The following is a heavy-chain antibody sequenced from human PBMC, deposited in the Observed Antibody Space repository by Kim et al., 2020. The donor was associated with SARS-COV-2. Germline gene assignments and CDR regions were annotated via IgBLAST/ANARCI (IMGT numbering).Heavy chain of an antibody. J-gene: IGHJ5*02. CDR2: T. Sequence: TYYNPSLKSRVTISVDTSKNQFSLKLSSVTAADTAVYYCARISSGWRFDPWGQGTLVTVSS. V-gene: IGHV4-39*01. CDR3: ARISSGWRFDP. D-gene: IGHD6-19*01.